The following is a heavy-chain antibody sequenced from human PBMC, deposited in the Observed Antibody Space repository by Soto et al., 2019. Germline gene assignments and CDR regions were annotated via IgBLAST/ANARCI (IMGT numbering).Heavy chain of an antibody. Sequence: QLQLQESGPGLVKPSETLSLTCTVSGGSISSSSYYWGWIRQPPGKGLEWIGSIYYSGSTYYNPSLKSRVTISVDTSKNQFSLKLSSVTAADTAVYYCARQYDSSGYLCFDYWGQGTLVTVSS. V-gene: IGHV4-39*01. CDR2: IYYSGST. CDR1: GGSISSSSYY. CDR3: ARQYDSSGYLCFDY. J-gene: IGHJ4*02. D-gene: IGHD3-22*01.